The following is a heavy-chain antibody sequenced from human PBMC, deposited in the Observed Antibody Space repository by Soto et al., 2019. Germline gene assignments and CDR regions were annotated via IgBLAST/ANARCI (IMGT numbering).Heavy chain of an antibody. CDR1: GGSISSSNW. CDR3: ARVRQGCSSTSCYFDP. D-gene: IGHD2-2*01. J-gene: IGHJ5*02. Sequence: SETLSLTCAVSGGSISSSNWWNWVRQPPGKGLEWIGEIHHSGSTNYNPSLKSRVTISVDKSKNQFSLKLNSVTAADTAVYYCARVRQGCSSTSCYFDPWGQGTLVTVS. V-gene: IGHV4-4*02. CDR2: IHHSGST.